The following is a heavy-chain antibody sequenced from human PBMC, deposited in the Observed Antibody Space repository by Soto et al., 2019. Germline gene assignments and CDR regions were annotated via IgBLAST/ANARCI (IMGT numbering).Heavy chain of an antibody. D-gene: IGHD2-15*01. Sequence: EVQLVESGGGLIQPGRSLRLSCAASGFTFDDYAMHWVRQAPGKGLEWVSGISWNSGSIGYADSVKGRFTISRDNAKNSLYLQMNSLRAEDTALYYCAKDINDATYYYYGMDVWGQGTTVTVSS. CDR2: ISWNSGSI. CDR1: GFTFDDYA. J-gene: IGHJ6*02. CDR3: AKDINDATYYYYGMDV. V-gene: IGHV3-9*01.